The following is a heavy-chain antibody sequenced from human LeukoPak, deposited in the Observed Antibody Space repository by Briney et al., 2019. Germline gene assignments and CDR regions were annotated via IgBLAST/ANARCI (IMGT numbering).Heavy chain of an antibody. D-gene: IGHD1-26*01. CDR3: ARVRLSGTYLDAFDI. V-gene: IGHV4-59*02. J-gene: IGHJ3*02. CDR1: GGSVSSYY. CDR2: IYYSGST. Sequence: PSETLSLTCTVSGGSVSSYYWSWIRQPPGKGLEWIGYIYYSGSTNYNPSLKSRVIISVDTSKNQFSLKLNSITTADTAVYYCARVRLSGTYLDAFDIWGQGTMVTVSS.